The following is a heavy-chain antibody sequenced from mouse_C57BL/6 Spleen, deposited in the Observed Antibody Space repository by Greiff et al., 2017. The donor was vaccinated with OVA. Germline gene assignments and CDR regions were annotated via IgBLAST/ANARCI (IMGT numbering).Heavy chain of an antibody. D-gene: IGHD1-1*01. CDR3: ARLDYGSSYHFDY. Sequence: QVQLQQSGAELARPGASVKLSCKASGYTFTSYGISWVKQRTGQGLEWIGEIYPRSGNTYYNEKFKGKATLTADKSSSTAYMELRSLTSEDSAVYFCARLDYGSSYHFDYWGQGTTLTVSS. V-gene: IGHV1-81*01. CDR2: IYPRSGNT. CDR1: GYTFTSYG. J-gene: IGHJ2*01.